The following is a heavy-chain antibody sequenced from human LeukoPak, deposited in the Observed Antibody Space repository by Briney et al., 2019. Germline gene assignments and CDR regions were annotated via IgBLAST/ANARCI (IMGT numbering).Heavy chain of an antibody. CDR1: GGSISSGSYY. D-gene: IGHD1-26*01. Sequence: SETLSLTCTVSGGSISSGSYYWSWIRQPAGKGLEWIGRIYTSGSTNYNPSLKSRVTISVDTSKNQFSLKLSSVTAADTAVYYCARGEVGATIGMDVWGQGTTVTVSS. CDR3: ARGEVGATIGMDV. CDR2: IYTSGST. J-gene: IGHJ6*02. V-gene: IGHV4-61*02.